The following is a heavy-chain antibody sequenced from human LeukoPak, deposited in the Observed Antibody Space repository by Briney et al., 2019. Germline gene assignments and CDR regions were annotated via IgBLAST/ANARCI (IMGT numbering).Heavy chain of an antibody. CDR1: GYSFTSYC. Sequence: ASVKVSFKASGYSFTSYCMHWVRQAPGQGLEWMGMITPSDGGTTYAQKFQGRVTMTRDTSTSTVYMELSSLRSEDTAIYFCARDPTVITSSRITIFGVVKSPHNWFDPWGQGTLVTVSS. J-gene: IGHJ5*02. CDR2: ITPSDGGT. CDR3: ARDPTVITSSRITIFGVVKSPHNWFDP. V-gene: IGHV1-46*01. D-gene: IGHD3-3*01.